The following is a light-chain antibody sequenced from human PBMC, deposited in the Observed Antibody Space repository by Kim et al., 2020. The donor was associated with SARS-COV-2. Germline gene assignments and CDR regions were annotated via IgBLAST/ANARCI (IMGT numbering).Light chain of an antibody. CDR2: EAS. Sequence: DVQMTQSPSSLSASVGDRLTITCRASQSIDKWLAWYQQKPGKVPKLLIYEASVLARGVPSRFSGSRSWTEFTLTISSLQPDDFATYFCQQYTTYPRTFGGGTKV. J-gene: IGKJ4*01. CDR1: QSIDKW. CDR3: QQYTTYPRT. V-gene: IGKV1-5*03.